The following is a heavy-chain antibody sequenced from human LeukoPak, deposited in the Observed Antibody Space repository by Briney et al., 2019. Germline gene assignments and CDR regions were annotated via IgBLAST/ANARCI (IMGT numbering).Heavy chain of an antibody. CDR2: ISSSSYI. J-gene: IGHJ5*02. CDR1: GFTFSSYS. D-gene: IGHD3-10*02. V-gene: IGHV3-21*01. Sequence: GGSLRLSCAASGFTFSSYSMNWVRQAPGKGLEWVSSISSSSYIYYADSVKGRFTISRDNAKNSLYLQMNSLRAEDTAVYYCARAYVWNWFDPWGQGTLVTVSS. CDR3: ARAYVWNWFDP.